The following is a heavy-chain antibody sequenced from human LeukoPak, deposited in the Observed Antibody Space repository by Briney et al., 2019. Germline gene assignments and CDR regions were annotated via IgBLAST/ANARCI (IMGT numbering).Heavy chain of an antibody. CDR3: ARDHNGSGDYYATSYNFDY. Sequence: PGGSLRLSCAASGFTFSNYAIPWVRQAPGKGLEWVAIISYDGTNKYYADSVKGRFTISRDNSKNTLYLQMNSLRAEDTAVYYCARDHNGSGDYYATSYNFDYWGQGTLVTVSS. D-gene: IGHD3-10*01. CDR1: GFTFSNYA. J-gene: IGHJ4*02. V-gene: IGHV3-30*04. CDR2: ISYDGTNK.